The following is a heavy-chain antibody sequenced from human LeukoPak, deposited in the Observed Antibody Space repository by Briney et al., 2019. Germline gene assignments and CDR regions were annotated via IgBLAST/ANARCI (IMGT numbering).Heavy chain of an antibody. V-gene: IGHV4-34*01. CDR1: GGPFSGYY. J-gene: IGHJ5*02. CDR2: INHSGST. D-gene: IGHD3/OR15-3a*01. Sequence: PSETLSLTCAVYGGPFSGYYWSWIRQPPGKGLEWIGEINHSGSTNYNPSLKSRVTISVDTSKNQFSLKLSSVTAADTAVYYCARHWDFWTAWWFDPWGQGTLVTVSS. CDR3: ARHWDFWTAWWFDP.